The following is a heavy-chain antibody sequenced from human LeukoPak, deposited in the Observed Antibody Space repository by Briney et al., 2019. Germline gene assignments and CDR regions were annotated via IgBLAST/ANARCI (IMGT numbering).Heavy chain of an antibody. CDR2: IIPIFGTA. CDR1: GGTFSSYA. D-gene: IGHD6-19*01. CDR3: ASGGYGEQWLVY. V-gene: IGHV1-69*01. J-gene: IGHJ4*02. Sequence: SVKVSCKASGGTFSSYAISWVRQAPGQGLEWMGGIIPIFGTANYAQKFQGRVTIAADESTSTAYMELSSLRSEDTAVYYCASGGYGEQWLVYWGQGTLVTVSS.